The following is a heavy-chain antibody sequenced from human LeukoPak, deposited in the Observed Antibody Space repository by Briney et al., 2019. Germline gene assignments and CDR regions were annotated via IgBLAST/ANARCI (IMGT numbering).Heavy chain of an antibody. J-gene: IGHJ3*02. CDR2: INHSGST. D-gene: IGHD3-9*01. Sequence: SETLSLTCAVYGGSFSGYYWSWTRQPPGKGLEWIGEINHSGSTNYNPSLKSRVTISVDTSKNQFSLKLSSVTAADTAVYYCARYRKYDKDAFDIWGQGTMVTVSS. V-gene: IGHV4-34*01. CDR3: ARYRKYDKDAFDI. CDR1: GGSFSGYY.